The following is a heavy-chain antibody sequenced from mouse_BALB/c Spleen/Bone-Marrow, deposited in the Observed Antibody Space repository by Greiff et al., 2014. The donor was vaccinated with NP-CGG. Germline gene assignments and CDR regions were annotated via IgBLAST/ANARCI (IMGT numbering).Heavy chain of an antibody. V-gene: IGHV1-55*01. J-gene: IGHJ3*01. CDR1: GYNFTSYW. Sequence: VQLQQSGAELVKPGTSVKLSCKASGYNFTSYWINWVKLRPGQGLEWIGDIYPGSGSTNYNGKFKSKATLTVDTSSSTAYMQLSSLASEDSALYYCARFSQLGLLAYWGQGTLVTVSA. CDR2: IYPGSGST. CDR3: ARFSQLGLLAY. D-gene: IGHD3-1*01.